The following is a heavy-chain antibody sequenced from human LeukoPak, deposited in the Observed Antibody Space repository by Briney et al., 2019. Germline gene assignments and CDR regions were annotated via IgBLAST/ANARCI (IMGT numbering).Heavy chain of an antibody. Sequence: SETLSLTCTVSGGSLSSYYWSWIRQPPGKGLEWIGYIYYSGSTNYNPSLKSRVTISVDTSKNQFSLKLSSVTAADTAVYYCARGPDPFSHIVVSEYYFDYWGQGTLVTVSS. D-gene: IGHD2-21*01. CDR2: IYYSGST. J-gene: IGHJ4*02. CDR3: ARGPDPFSHIVVSEYYFDY. CDR1: GGSLSSYY. V-gene: IGHV4-59*01.